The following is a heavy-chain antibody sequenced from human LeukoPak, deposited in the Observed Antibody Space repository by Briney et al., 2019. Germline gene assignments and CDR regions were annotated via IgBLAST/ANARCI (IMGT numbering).Heavy chain of an antibody. J-gene: IGHJ4*02. Sequence: GGSLRLSCAASGFTFDDYAMHWVRQAPGKGLEWVSGISWNSGSIGYADSVKGRFTISRDNAKNSLYLQMNSLRAEDTALYYCAKDSARYSSGWYPLDYWGQGTLVTVSS. CDR2: ISWNSGSI. CDR1: GFTFDDYA. D-gene: IGHD6-19*01. V-gene: IGHV3-9*01. CDR3: AKDSARYSSGWYPLDY.